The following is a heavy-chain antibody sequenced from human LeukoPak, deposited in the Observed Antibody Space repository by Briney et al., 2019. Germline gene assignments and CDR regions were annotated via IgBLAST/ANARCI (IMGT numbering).Heavy chain of an antibody. CDR3: AKDLYYYGSGRYYFDY. CDR2: ISGSGGST. CDR1: GFTFSSYA. J-gene: IGHJ4*02. D-gene: IGHD3-10*01. V-gene: IGHV3-23*01. Sequence: PGGSLRLSCAASGFTFSSYAMSWVRQAPGKGLEWVSAISGSGGSTYYADSVEGRFTISRDNSKNTLYLQMNSLRAEDTAVYYCAKDLYYYGSGRYYFDYWGQGTLVTVSS.